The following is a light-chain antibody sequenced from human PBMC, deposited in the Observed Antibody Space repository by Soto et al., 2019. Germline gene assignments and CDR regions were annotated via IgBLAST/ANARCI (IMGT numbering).Light chain of an antibody. Sequence: DIQMTPSPSSLSASVGARVTITCRASQIIGTYLHWYQHKPGKAPKLLISGATTLRSGVPPRFSGRGSGTEFTLTISSLQPEDFATYYCQQSSSPPWTFGPGTKVEIK. J-gene: IGKJ1*01. CDR3: QQSSSPPWT. CDR1: QIIGTY. CDR2: GAT. V-gene: IGKV1-39*01.